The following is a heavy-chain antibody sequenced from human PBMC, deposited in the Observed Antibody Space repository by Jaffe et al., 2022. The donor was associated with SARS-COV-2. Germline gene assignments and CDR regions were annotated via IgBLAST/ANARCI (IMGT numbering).Heavy chain of an antibody. V-gene: IGHV4-34*01. D-gene: IGHD3-3*01. CDR1: GGSFSGYY. CDR3: ARFGTRQNYDFWSGYSLQPRDYYYYGMDV. Sequence: QVQLQQWGAGLLKPSETLSLTCAVYGGSFSGYYWSWIRQPPGKGLEWIGEINHSGSTNYNPSLKSRVTISVDTSKNQFSLKLSSVTAADTAVYYCARFGTRQNYDFWSGYSLQPRDYYYYGMDVWGQGTTVTVSS. J-gene: IGHJ6*02. CDR2: INHSGST.